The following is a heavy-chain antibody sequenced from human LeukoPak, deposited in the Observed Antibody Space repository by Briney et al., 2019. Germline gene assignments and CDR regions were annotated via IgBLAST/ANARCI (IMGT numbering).Heavy chain of an antibody. D-gene: IGHD1-26*01. V-gene: IGHV1-2*02. Sequence: ASVKVPCKASGYTFTGHYMHWVRQAPGQGLEWMGWINPNNGGTNYAQKFQGRVTMTRDTSISTAYMELSRLRSDDTAVYYCARGYVLYSGRYIDFNYWGQGTLVTVSS. CDR3: ARGYVLYSGRYIDFNY. CDR1: GYTFTGHY. J-gene: IGHJ4*02. CDR2: INPNNGGT.